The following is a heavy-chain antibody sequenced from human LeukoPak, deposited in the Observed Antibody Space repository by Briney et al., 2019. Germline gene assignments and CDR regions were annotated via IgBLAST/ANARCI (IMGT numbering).Heavy chain of an antibody. V-gene: IGHV3-21*01. J-gene: IGHJ3*02. CDR2: ISSSSSYI. D-gene: IGHD6-13*01. CDR3: AKVARYSSSWLGAFDI. Sequence: PGRSLRLSCAASGFTFSSYSMNWVRQAPGKGLEGVSSISSSSSYIYYADSVKGRFTISRDNAKNSLYLQMNSLRDEDTAVYYCAKVARYSSSWLGAFDIWGEGTMVTVSS. CDR1: GFTFSSYS.